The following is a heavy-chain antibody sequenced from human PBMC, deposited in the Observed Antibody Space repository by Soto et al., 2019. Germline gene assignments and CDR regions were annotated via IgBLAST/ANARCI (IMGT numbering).Heavy chain of an antibody. Sequence: LQLQASGPGVVKPSETLSLACSVSGGSIRSNDYFWGWVRQPPGKGLEWIARIYSNGGTYDSPSLKSRATVSIATSKNQFFLTVRSVTAADTAVYYCASFLVGATARNDFDSWGQGTLVTISA. D-gene: IGHD2-8*02. CDR1: GGSIRSNDYF. CDR3: ASFLVGATARNDFDS. V-gene: IGHV4-39*01. J-gene: IGHJ4*02. CDR2: IYSNGGT.